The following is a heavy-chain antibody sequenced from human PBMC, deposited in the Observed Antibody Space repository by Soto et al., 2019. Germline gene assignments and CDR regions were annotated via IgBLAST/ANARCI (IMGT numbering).Heavy chain of an antibody. D-gene: IGHD6-19*01. J-gene: IGHJ2*01. Sequence: EVQLVESGGGLVQPGGSLRLSCAASGFTFSSYDMHWVRQATGKGLEWVSAIGTAGDTYYPGSVKGRFTLSRENAKNSLSLQMNSLSAGDTAVYYCARVIAVAGTYWYFDLWGRGTLVTVSS. CDR2: IGTAGDT. CDR1: GFTFSSYD. CDR3: ARVIAVAGTYWYFDL. V-gene: IGHV3-13*01.